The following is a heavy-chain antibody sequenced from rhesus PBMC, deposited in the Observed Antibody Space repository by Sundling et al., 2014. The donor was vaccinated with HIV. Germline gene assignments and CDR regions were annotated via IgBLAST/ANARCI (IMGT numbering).Heavy chain of an antibody. CDR1: GGSISGGYA. V-gene: IGHV4-76*01. J-gene: IGHJ4*01. Sequence: QVQLQESGPGLLKPSETLSLTCAVSGGSISGGYAWGWIRQPPGKGLEWIGSLYGAGASSYYNPSLKNRVTISKDTSKNEFSLKLSSVTAADTAVYYCARDRWTGYFPGVWDYWGQGVLVTVSS. CDR3: ARDRWTGYFPGVWDY. CDR2: LYGAGASS. D-gene: IGHD3-3*01.